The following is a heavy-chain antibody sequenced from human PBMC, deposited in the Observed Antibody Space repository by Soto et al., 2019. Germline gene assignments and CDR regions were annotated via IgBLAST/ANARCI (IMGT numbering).Heavy chain of an antibody. J-gene: IGHJ4*02. V-gene: IGHV1-18*01. CDR3: AGWIVTPSGPKNFFDY. CDR2: ISPSSGYT. D-gene: IGHD6-25*01. Sequence: QVQLVQSEGEMKQPGASVKVSCKASGYSFTTYGFCWVRQVPGQGLEWMGYISPSSGYTTYAPNLQDRVIMTTDSSTTTVVMELKGLRAGDTAVYYRAGWIVTPSGPKNFFDYWGQGALVTVSS. CDR1: GYSFTTYG.